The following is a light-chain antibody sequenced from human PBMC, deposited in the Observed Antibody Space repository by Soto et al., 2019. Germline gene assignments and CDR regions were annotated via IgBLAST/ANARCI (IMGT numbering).Light chain of an antibody. CDR3: QQYGNSPPNT. CDR2: GAS. J-gene: IGKJ2*01. Sequence: EIVLTQSPGTLSLSPGERATLSCRASQSVSSSYLAWYQQKPGQAPRVLIYGASSRATDIPDRFSGSGSGTDFTLTISRLEPEDFAVYFCQQYGNSPPNTFGQGTKVEIK. V-gene: IGKV3-20*01. CDR1: QSVSSSY.